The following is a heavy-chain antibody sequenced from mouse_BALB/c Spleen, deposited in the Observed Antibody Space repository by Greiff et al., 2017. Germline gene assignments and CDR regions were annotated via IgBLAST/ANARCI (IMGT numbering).Heavy chain of an antibody. Sequence: EVMLVESGGGLVQPGGSRKLSCAASGFTFSSFGMHWVRQAPEKGLEWVAYISSGSSTIYYADTVKGRFTISRDNPKNTLFLQMTSLRSEDTAMYYCARLTGTSDYWGQGTTLTVSS. CDR2: ISSGSSTI. CDR3: ARLTGTSDY. J-gene: IGHJ2*01. CDR1: GFTFSSFG. V-gene: IGHV5-17*02. D-gene: IGHD4-1*01.